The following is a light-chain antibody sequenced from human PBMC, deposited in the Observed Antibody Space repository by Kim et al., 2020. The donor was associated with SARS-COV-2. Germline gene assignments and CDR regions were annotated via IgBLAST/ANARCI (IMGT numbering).Light chain of an antibody. Sequence: DIQMTQSPSSLSASVGDRVTITCRASQDIRNYLGWYQQKPGRGPKVLIYDASSLQSGVPSRFSGSGSGTEFTLTISSVQPEDVATYFCLKHSTSPITFGQGTQMEIK. CDR3: LKHSTSPIT. CDR1: QDIRNY. V-gene: IGKV1-17*01. CDR2: DAS. J-gene: IGKJ5*01.